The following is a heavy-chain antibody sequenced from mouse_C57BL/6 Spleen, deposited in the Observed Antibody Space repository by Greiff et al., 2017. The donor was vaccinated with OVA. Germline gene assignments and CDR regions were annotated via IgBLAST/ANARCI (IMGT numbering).Heavy chain of an antibody. CDR3: AKERYFDD. V-gene: IGHV5-17*01. CDR1: GFTFSDYG. J-gene: IGHJ2*01. Sequence: EVMLVESGGGLVKPGGSLKLSCAASGFTFSDYGMHWVRQAPEKGLEWVAYISSGSSTIYYADTVKGRFTISRDNTKNTLFLQMTSLRSEDTAMYYGAKERYFDDWGQGTTLTVSS. CDR2: ISSGSSTI.